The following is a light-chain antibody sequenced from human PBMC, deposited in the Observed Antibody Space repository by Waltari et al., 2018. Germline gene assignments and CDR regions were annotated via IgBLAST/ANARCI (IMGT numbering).Light chain of an antibody. Sequence: EIVMTQSPATLSVSPEERATLSCRASQSVSSNLAWYQQKPGQAPRLLIYGASTRATGIPARFSGSGSGTEFTLTISSLQSEDFAVYYCQQYNNWPPVFGGGTKVEIK. V-gene: IGKV3-15*01. CDR1: QSVSSN. CDR3: QQYNNWPPV. CDR2: GAS. J-gene: IGKJ4*01.